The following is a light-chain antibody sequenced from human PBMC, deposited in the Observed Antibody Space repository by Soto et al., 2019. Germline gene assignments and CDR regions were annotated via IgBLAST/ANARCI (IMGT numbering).Light chain of an antibody. V-gene: IGKV1-6*01. J-gene: IGKJ4*01. Sequence: AIQMTQSPSSLSASVGDRVTITCRATQDIRDDLGWYQQKPGKAPKLLIYAASSLQSEVPSRFSGSGSGTDFTLTISSLQPEDFATYFCLQDNGFPLTFGGGTKVEIK. CDR2: AAS. CDR1: QDIRDD. CDR3: LQDNGFPLT.